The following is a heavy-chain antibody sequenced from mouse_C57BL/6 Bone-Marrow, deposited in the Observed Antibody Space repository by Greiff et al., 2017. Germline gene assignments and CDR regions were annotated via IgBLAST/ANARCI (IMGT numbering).Heavy chain of an antibody. Sequence: QVQLKQPGAELVKPGASVKLSCKASGYTFTSYWLPWVQQRPGRGLVGIGRIDPNSGGTKYNETFKSKATLTVDKPSSTAYMQRSSQTSEDSAVYYCARGENYARGYWGQGTS. CDR3: ARGENYARGY. CDR1: GYTFTSYW. J-gene: IGHJ4*01. CDR2: IDPNSGGT. V-gene: IGHV1-72*01.